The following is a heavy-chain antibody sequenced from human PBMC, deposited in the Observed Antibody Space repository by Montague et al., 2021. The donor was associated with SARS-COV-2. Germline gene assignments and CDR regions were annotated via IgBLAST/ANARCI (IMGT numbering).Heavy chain of an antibody. CDR1: GFTFSSYA. Sequence: SLRLSCAASGFTFSSYAMSWVRQAPGKGLEWVSAIRGSGGSTYYADSVKGRFTISRDNSKNTLYLQMNSLRAEDTAVYYCAKDRLGFGKRYYYYGMDVWGQGTTVTVSS. D-gene: IGHD3-10*01. J-gene: IGHJ6*02. V-gene: IGHV3-23*01. CDR3: AKDRLGFGKRYYYYGMDV. CDR2: IRGSGGST.